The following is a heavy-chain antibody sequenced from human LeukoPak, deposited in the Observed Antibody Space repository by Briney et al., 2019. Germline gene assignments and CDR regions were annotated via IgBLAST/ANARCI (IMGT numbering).Heavy chain of an antibody. J-gene: IGHJ4*02. CDR1: GFTFSSYG. D-gene: IGHD3-22*01. CDR3: AKDLEYYYESSGYYFDY. Sequence: GRSLRLSCAASGFTFSSYGMHWVRQAPGKGLEWVAFSLYDGSNNYYADSVKGRFTISRDNSKNTLYLQMNSLRPEDTAVYYCAKDLEYYYESSGYYFDYGGQGALVTVSS. V-gene: IGHV3-30*18. CDR2: SLYDGSNN.